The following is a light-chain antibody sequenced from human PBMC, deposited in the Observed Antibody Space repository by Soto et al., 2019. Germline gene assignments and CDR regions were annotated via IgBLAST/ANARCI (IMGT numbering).Light chain of an antibody. J-gene: IGKJ5*01. V-gene: IGKV1-27*01. Sequence: IQMTQSPASLSASVAATVIITCRASQTISNHLNWYQQKPGKAPKLLIYAASTRYSGVPDRFSGSGSGTDFTLTISRVQSEDFAVYFCQQYNNFPITFGQGTRLEIK. CDR3: QQYNNFPIT. CDR2: AAS. CDR1: QTISNH.